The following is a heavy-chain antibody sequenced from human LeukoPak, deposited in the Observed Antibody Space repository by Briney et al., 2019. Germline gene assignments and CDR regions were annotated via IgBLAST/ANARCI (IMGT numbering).Heavy chain of an antibody. J-gene: IGHJ6*03. V-gene: IGHV3-30*04. Sequence: PGGSLRLSCAASGFTFSSYAMHWVRQAPGKGLEWVAVISYDGSNKYYADSVKGRFTISRDNSKNTLYLQMNSLRAEDTAVYYCARDMAVAEDAYYYYYYYMDVWGKGTTVTISS. D-gene: IGHD6-19*01. CDR2: ISYDGSNK. CDR1: GFTFSSYA. CDR3: ARDMAVAEDAYYYYYYYMDV.